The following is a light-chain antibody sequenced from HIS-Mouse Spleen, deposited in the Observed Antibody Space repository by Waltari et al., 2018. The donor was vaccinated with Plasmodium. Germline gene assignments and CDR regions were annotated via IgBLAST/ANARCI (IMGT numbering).Light chain of an antibody. CDR1: QDISNY. J-gene: IGKJ4*01. V-gene: IGKV1-33*01. CDR2: YAY. Sequence: DIQMTQSPSSLSASVGDRVTITCQASQDISNYLNWYQHKPGKAPKLLIYYAYNLETVVPSRFSGSGSWTDFTFTISSLQPEDIATYYCQQYDNLPLTFGGGTKVEIK. CDR3: QQYDNLPLT.